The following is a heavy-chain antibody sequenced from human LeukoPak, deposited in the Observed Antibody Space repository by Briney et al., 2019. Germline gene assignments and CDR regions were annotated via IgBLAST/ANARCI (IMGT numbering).Heavy chain of an antibody. CDR2: LSGSGITT. D-gene: IGHD2-15*01. CDR3: ARDIVVVVAATLYYYYGMDV. Sequence: GGSLRLSCAASGFTFSNSAMSWVRQAPGKGLEWVSTLSGSGITTYYADSVKGRFTISRDNAKNSLYLQMNSLRAEDTAVYYCARDIVVVVAATLYYYYGMDVWGQGTTVTVSS. J-gene: IGHJ6*02. CDR1: GFTFSNSA. V-gene: IGHV3-23*01.